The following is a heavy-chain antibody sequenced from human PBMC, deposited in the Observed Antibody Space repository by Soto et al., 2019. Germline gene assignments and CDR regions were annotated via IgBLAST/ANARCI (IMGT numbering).Heavy chain of an antibody. J-gene: IGHJ4*02. D-gene: IGHD2-2*01. V-gene: IGHV4-59*12. CDR3: ARLPHY. Sequence: ASETLSLTCAVSGGSISSSYWSWIRQPPGKGLEWIGYIYDSGSTYYNSSLKSRVTMSVDTSKNQFSLKLSSVTAADTAVYYCARLPHYWDQGILVTVSS. CDR2: IYDSGST. CDR1: GGSISSSY.